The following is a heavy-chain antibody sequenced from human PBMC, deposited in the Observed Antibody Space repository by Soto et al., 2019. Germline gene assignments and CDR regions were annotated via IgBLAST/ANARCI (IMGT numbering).Heavy chain of an antibody. Sequence: SETLSLTCSVSGGSTSDNYWSWIRQPPGKGLEWIGYIYYSGSTNYNPSLKSRVTISVDTSRNQFSLRLTSVTAADTAVYYCARLGGYYQALDSWGQGTLVTSPQ. V-gene: IGHV4-59*08. J-gene: IGHJ4*02. D-gene: IGHD3-3*01. CDR1: GGSTSDNY. CDR2: IYYSGST. CDR3: ARLGGYYQALDS.